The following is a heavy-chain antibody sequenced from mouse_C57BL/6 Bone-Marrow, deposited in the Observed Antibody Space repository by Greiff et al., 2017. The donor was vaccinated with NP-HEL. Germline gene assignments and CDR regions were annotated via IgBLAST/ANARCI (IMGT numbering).Heavy chain of an antibody. CDR1: GFTFSSYA. CDR3: AHCYGSGYWYFDV. V-gene: IGHV5-4*03. Sequence: EVMLVEPGGGLVKPGGSLKLSCAASGFTFSSYAMSWVRQTPEKRLEWVATISDGGSYTNYPDNVKGRFTITRDNAKNNLYLQMSHLKSEDTAMYYCAHCYGSGYWYFDVWGTGTTVTVSS. J-gene: IGHJ1*03. D-gene: IGHD1-1*01. CDR2: ISDGGSYT.